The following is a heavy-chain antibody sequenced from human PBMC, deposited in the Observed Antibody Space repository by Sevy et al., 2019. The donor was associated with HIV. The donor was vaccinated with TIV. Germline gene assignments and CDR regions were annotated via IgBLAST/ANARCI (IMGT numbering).Heavy chain of an antibody. CDR2: IYYSGST. D-gene: IGHD2-15*01. J-gene: IGHJ5*02. CDR3: ARARGEYCSGGSCKNWFDP. V-gene: IGHV4-30-4*01. Sequence: SETLSLTCTVSGGSISSGDYYWSWIRQPPGKGLEWIGYIYYSGSTYYNPSLKSRVTISVDTSKNQFSLKLSSVTAADTAVYDCARARGEYCSGGSCKNWFDPWGQGTLVTVSS. CDR1: GGSISSGDYY.